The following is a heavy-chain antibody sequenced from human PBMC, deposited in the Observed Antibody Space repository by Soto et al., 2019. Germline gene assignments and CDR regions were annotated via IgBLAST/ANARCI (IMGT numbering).Heavy chain of an antibody. J-gene: IGHJ4*02. D-gene: IGHD2-2*01. CDR2: IIPIFGTA. V-gene: IGHV1-69*01. CDR1: GGTFSSYA. Sequence: QVQLVQSGAEVKKPGTSVKVSCKASGGTFSSYAISWVRQTRGQGLEWMGGIIPIFGTANYAQKFQGRVTITADESTSTAYMELSSLRSEDTAVYYCARGGFKCSSTSCYHFDYWGQGTLVTVSS. CDR3: ARGGFKCSSTSCYHFDY.